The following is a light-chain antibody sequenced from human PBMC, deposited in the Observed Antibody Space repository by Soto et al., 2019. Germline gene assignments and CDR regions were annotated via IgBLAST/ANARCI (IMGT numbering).Light chain of an antibody. CDR3: LQYNDYPGT. CDR2: DAS. CDR1: QSFSRF. J-gene: IGKJ1*01. V-gene: IGKV1-5*01. Sequence: DIQMTQSPSTLSASVEDTVTITCRATQSFSRFLAWFQQKPGRAPNLLIFDASTLQSGVPSRFSGSESGTEFTLTISSLQPDDFATYYCLQYNDYPGTFGQGTKVDIK.